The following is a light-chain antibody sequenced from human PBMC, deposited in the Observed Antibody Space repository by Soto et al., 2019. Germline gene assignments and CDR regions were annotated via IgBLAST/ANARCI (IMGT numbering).Light chain of an antibody. J-gene: IGKJ3*01. CDR3: QELNSYPRVT. CDR1: HAISSY. V-gene: IGKV1-9*01. CDR2: AAS. Sequence: DIQLTQSPSFLSASVGDRVTITCRASHAISSYLAWYQQKSGKGPKLLIYAASTLQSGVPSRFSGSGSGTEFTLTISSLQPEDFATYYCQELNSYPRVTFGPGTKVEIK.